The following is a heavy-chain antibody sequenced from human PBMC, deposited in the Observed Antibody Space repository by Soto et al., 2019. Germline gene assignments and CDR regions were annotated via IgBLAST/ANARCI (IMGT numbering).Heavy chain of an antibody. Sequence: GASVKVSCKASGYTFTSYVISWVRQAPGQGLEWMGWISAYNGNTKYAQKLQGRVTTTTDTSTSTAYMELRSLRSDDTAVYYCARDLGGSYYAPVDYWGQGTLVTVSS. D-gene: IGHD1-26*01. V-gene: IGHV1-18*01. CDR1: GYTFTSYV. J-gene: IGHJ4*02. CDR3: ARDLGGSYYAPVDY. CDR2: ISAYNGNT.